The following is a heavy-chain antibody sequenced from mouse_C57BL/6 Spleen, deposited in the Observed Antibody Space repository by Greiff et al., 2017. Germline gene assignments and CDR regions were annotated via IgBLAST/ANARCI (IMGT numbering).Heavy chain of an antibody. J-gene: IGHJ1*03. CDR1: GYTFTSYW. D-gene: IGHD2-3*01. CDR2: INPSNGGT. Sequence: QVQLQQSGTELVKPGASVKLSCKASGYTFTSYWMHWVKQRPGQGLEWIGNINPSNGGTNYNEKFKGKATLTVDKSSITAYMQLSSLTTEDSAVYYCARGYDDYNWYFDVWGTGTTVTVSS. CDR3: ARGYDDYNWYFDV. V-gene: IGHV1-53*01.